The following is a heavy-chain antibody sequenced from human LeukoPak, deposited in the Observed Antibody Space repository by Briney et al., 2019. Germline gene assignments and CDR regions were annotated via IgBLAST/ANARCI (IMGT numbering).Heavy chain of an antibody. D-gene: IGHD6-13*01. CDR3: ARVPPGYSRLNWFDP. CDR2: MNPNSGNT. V-gene: IGHV1-8*03. Sequence: ASVKVSCKASGGTFSSYAISWVRQATGQGLEWMGWMNPNSGNTGYAQKFQGRVTITRNTSISTAYMELSSLRSEDTAVYYCARVPPGYSRLNWFDPWGQGTLVTVSS. J-gene: IGHJ5*02. CDR1: GGTFSSYA.